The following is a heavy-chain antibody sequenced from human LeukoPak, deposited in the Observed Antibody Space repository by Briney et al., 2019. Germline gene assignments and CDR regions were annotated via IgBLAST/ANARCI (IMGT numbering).Heavy chain of an antibody. Sequence: ASVKVSCEASGGTFSSYGISWVRQAPGQGLEWMGIINPSGCSTSYAQKFQGRVTMTRDTSTSTVYMALSSLRSEDTAVYYCARSSPTYGSIDYYMDVWGKGTTVTISS. J-gene: IGHJ6*03. D-gene: IGHD3-10*01. CDR3: ARSSPTYGSIDYYMDV. CDR1: GGTFSSYG. CDR2: INPSGCST. V-gene: IGHV1-46*01.